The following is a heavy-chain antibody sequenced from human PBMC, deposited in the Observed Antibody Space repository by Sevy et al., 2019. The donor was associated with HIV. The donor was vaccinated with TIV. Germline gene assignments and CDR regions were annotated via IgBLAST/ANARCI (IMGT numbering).Heavy chain of an antibody. CDR1: GFTFSAYW. J-gene: IGHJ4*02. D-gene: IGHD3-16*01. CDR2: IKSYGSGK. Sequence: GGSLRLSCAASGFTFSAYWMNWVRQAPGKGLEWVANIKSYGSGKHYVDSVEGRFTISRDNAKNSLYLQMNSLRVEDTAVYYCAQETVGRFDSWGQGTLVTVSS. CDR3: AQETVGRFDS. V-gene: IGHV3-7*01.